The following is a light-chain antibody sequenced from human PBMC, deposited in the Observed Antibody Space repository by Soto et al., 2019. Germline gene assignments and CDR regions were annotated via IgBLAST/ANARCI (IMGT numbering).Light chain of an antibody. CDR3: QQRGSWPLT. V-gene: IGKV3-11*01. CDR1: QSVSSY. Sequence: EIVLTQSPATLSLSPGERATLSCRASQSVSSYLAWYQQKPGQAPRLLIYDASNRATGIPARFSGSGSGTDFTLNISSLEPEDFAVYYCQQRGSWPLTFCGGTKVEIK. J-gene: IGKJ4*01. CDR2: DAS.